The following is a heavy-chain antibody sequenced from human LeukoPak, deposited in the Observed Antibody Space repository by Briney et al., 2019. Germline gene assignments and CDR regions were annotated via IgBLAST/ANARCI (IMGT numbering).Heavy chain of an antibody. CDR1: GYTFTGYY. CDR3: ARGVQQQLIYYFDY. V-gene: IGHV1-2*02. D-gene: IGHD6-13*01. CDR2: INPNSGGT. Sequence: ASVKVSCKASGYTFTGYYMHWVRQAPGQGLEWMGWINPNSGGTSYAQKLQGRVTMTTDTSTSTAYMELRSLRSDDTAVYYCARGVQQQLIYYFDYWGQGTLVTVSS. J-gene: IGHJ4*02.